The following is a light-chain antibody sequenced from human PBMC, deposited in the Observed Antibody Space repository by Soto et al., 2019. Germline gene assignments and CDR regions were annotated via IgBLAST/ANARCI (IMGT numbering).Light chain of an antibody. J-gene: IGLJ2*01. CDR1: SGHSSYA. CDR2: LNSDGSH. CDR3: QTWGTGIVV. V-gene: IGLV4-69*01. Sequence: QSVLTQSPSASASLGASVKLTCTVSSGHSSYAIAWHQQQPEKGPRYLMKLNSDGSHNKGDGIPDRFSGSSSGTDRYLTISSPQSGDEAAYYCQTWGTGIVVFGGGTKLTVL.